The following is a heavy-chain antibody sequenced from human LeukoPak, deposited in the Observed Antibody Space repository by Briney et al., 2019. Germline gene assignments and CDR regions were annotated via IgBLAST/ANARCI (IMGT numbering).Heavy chain of an antibody. CDR2: IYDSGRT. J-gene: IGHJ6*02. CDR3: ARIQNCSGGSCYSLLYYYGMDV. Sequence: PSETLSLNCTVSGASINSYYWSWIRQPPGKGLEWIGYIYDSGRTNYNPSLKSRVTISGDTSKNQFSLKLSSVTAADTAVYYCARIQNCSGGSCYSLLYYYGMDVWGQGTAVTVSS. CDR1: GASINSYY. V-gene: IGHV4-59*12. D-gene: IGHD2-15*01.